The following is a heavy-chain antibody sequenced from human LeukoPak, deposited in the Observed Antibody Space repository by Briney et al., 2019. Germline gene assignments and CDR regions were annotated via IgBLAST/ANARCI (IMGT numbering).Heavy chain of an antibody. CDR3: ARGSPAARLFDY. D-gene: IGHD6-6*01. V-gene: IGHV3-7*01. CDR1: GFTFSSYW. Sequence: GGSLRLSCAASGFTFSSYWMSWVRQAPAKGLEWVANIKQDGSEKYYVDSVKGRFTISRDNDKNSLYLQMNSLRAEDTAVYYCARGSPAARLFDYWGQGTLVTVSS. CDR2: IKQDGSEK. J-gene: IGHJ4*02.